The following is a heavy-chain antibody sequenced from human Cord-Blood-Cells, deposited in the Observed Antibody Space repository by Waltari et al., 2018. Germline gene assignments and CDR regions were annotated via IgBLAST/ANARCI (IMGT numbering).Heavy chain of an antibody. Sequence: EVQLVESGGGLVQPGGSLSLSCAASGFTFRSHWMSWVRQAPGKGLEWVANIKQDGSEKYYVDSVKGRFTISRDNAKNSLYLQMNSLRAEDTAVYYCARAGTYGGNSGLDYWGQGTLVTVSS. V-gene: IGHV3-7*04. CDR1: GFTFRSHW. D-gene: IGHD4-17*01. CDR2: IKQDGSEK. J-gene: IGHJ4*02. CDR3: ARAGTYGGNSGLDY.